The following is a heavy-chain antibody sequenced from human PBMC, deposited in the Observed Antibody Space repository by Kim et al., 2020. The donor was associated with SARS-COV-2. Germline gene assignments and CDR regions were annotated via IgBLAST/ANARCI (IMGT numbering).Heavy chain of an antibody. Sequence: GGSLRLSCAASGFTFSSYEMNWVRQAPGKGLEWVSYISSSGSTIYYADSVKGRFTISRDNAKNSLYLQMNSLRAEDTAVYYCARDQYSSYYYGSGSYPYYGMDVWGQGTTVTVSS. D-gene: IGHD3-10*01. CDR1: GFTFSSYE. CDR2: ISSSGSTI. J-gene: IGHJ6*02. CDR3: ARDQYSSYYYGSGSYPYYGMDV. V-gene: IGHV3-48*03.